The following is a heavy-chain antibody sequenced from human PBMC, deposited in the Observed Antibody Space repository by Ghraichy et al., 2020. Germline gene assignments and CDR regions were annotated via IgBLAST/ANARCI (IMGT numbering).Heavy chain of an antibody. D-gene: IGHD3-9*01. V-gene: IGHV3-23*01. Sequence: GGSLRLSCAASGFTFSSYAMSWVRQAPGKGLEWVSAISGNGGTTYYADSVKGRFTISRDNSKNTLYLQMNSLRVEDTAVYYCAKSGDDFDWLLYNWGQGTVVTVSS. CDR2: ISGNGGTT. CDR3: AKSGDDFDWLLYN. CDR1: GFTFSSYA. J-gene: IGHJ4*02.